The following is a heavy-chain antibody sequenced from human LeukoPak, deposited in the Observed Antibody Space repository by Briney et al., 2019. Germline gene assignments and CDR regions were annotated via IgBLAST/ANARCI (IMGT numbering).Heavy chain of an antibody. CDR3: ARKQQFRTRLDY. Sequence: SETLSLTCAVYGGSFSGYYWSWIRQPPGKGLEWIGEINHSGSTNYNPSLKSRVTISVDTSKNQFSLKLSSVTAADTAVYYCARKQQFRTRLDYWGQGTLVTVSS. CDR2: INHSGST. V-gene: IGHV4-34*01. J-gene: IGHJ4*02. D-gene: IGHD6-13*01. CDR1: GGSFSGYY.